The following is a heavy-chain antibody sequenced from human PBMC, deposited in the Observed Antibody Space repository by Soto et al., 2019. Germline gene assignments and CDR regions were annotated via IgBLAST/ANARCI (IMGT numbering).Heavy chain of an antibody. CDR3: ACSHSSLPYHDILTGYYPFDY. J-gene: IGHJ4*02. CDR1: GGCISSSMYY. Sequence: ATLSLLCTVSGGCISSSMYYWGWSRQPPGKGLECIGRIYYSGSTYYNPSLKSRVTISVDTSKNQFSLKLSSVTAADTAVYYCACSHSSLPYHDILTGYYPFDYWGQGTLVTVSS. D-gene: IGHD3-9*01. CDR2: IYYSGST. V-gene: IGHV4-39*01.